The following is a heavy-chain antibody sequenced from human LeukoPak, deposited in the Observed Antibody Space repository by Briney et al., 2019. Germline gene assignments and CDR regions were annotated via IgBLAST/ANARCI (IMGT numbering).Heavy chain of an antibody. CDR2: IIPIFGTA. Sequence: GASVKVSCKASGGTFSSYAISWVRQAPGQGLEWMGGIIPIFGTANYAQKFQGRVTITADESTSTAYMELSSLRSGDTAVYYCARASYYYYDSSGYTYWGQGTLVTVSS. J-gene: IGHJ4*02. V-gene: IGHV1-69*01. CDR3: ARASYYYYDSSGYTY. CDR1: GGTFSSYA. D-gene: IGHD3-22*01.